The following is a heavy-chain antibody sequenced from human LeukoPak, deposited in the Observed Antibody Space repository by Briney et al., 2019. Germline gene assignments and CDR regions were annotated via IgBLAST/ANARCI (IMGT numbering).Heavy chain of an antibody. Sequence: GGSLRLPCAASGFTFSSYGMPWVRQAPGKGLEWVAVIWYDGSNKYYADSVKGRFTISRDNSKNTLYLQMNSLRAEDTAVYYCARVSRGDYYDSSGYFDYWGQGTLVTVSS. V-gene: IGHV3-33*01. D-gene: IGHD3-22*01. CDR3: ARVSRGDYYDSSGYFDY. J-gene: IGHJ4*02. CDR1: GFTFSSYG. CDR2: IWYDGSNK.